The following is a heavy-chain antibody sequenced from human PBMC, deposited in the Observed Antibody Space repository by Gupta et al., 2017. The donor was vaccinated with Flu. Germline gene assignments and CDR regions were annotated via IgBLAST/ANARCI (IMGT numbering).Heavy chain of an antibody. D-gene: IGHD2-15*01. CDR3: AKTIGTVVTGATFDY. CDR2: ISWNSGTK. Sequence: EVQLVESGGGSVQPGRSLRLSCAASGFTFDDYAMHWVRQAPGKGLEWVSGISWNSGTKGYADSVKGRFTISRDSAKNSLYLQMNSLRPEDTALYYCAKTIGTVVTGATFDYWGQGTLVTVSS. J-gene: IGHJ4*02. V-gene: IGHV3-9*01. CDR1: GFTFDDYA.